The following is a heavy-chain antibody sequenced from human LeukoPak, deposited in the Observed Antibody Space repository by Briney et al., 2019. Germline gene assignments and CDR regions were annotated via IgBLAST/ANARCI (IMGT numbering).Heavy chain of an antibody. V-gene: IGHV3-11*05. CDR1: GFTFSDYY. CDR2: ISSSSSYT. Sequence: GGSLRLSCAASGFTFSDYYMSWIRQAPGKGLEWVSYISSSSSYTNYADSVKGRFTISRDNAKNSLYLQMNSLRAEDTAVYYCARVAGYSSGWYDYWGQGTLVTVSP. CDR3: ARVAGYSSGWYDY. J-gene: IGHJ4*02. D-gene: IGHD6-19*01.